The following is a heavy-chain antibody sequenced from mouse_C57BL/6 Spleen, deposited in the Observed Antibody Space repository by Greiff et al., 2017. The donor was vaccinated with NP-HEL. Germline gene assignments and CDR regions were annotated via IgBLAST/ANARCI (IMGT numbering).Heavy chain of an antibody. CDR1: GYTFTSYW. CDR3: ARGLRREDYFDY. CDR2: IHPNSGST. V-gene: IGHV1-64*01. D-gene: IGHD2-4*01. J-gene: IGHJ2*01. Sequence: QVQLQQPGAELVKPGASVKLSCKASGYTFTSYWMHWVKQRPGQGLEWIGMIHPNSGSTNYNEKFKSKATLTVDKSSSTAYMQLSSLTSEDSAVYYCARGLRREDYFDYWGQGTTLTVSS.